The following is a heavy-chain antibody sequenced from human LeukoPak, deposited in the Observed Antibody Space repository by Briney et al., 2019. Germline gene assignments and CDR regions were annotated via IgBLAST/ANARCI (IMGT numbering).Heavy chain of an antibody. V-gene: IGHV4-39*01. CDR2: IYYSGST. CDR1: GGSVSSSSYY. Sequence: PSETLSLTCTVSGGSVSSSSYYWGWIRQPPGKGLEWIGSIYYSGSTYYNPSHKSRVTISVDTSKNQFSLKLSSVTAADTAVYYCARVAAAGPCFDYWGQGTLVTVSS. J-gene: IGHJ4*02. D-gene: IGHD6-13*01. CDR3: ARVAAAGPCFDY.